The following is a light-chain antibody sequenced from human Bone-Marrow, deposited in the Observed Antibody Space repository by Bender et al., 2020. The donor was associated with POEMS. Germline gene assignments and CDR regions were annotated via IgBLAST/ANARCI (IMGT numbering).Light chain of an antibody. Sequence: QSALTQPPSASGSPGQSATISCTGTSSDVGGYNFVSWYQQHPGKAPKLIVYDVSDRPSGVSNRFSGSKSGNTASLTISGLQAEDEADYYCQSFDTSLSGWVFGAGTKLTV. V-gene: IGLV2-8*01. CDR1: SSDVGGYNF. J-gene: IGLJ3*02. CDR3: QSFDTSLSGWV. CDR2: DVS.